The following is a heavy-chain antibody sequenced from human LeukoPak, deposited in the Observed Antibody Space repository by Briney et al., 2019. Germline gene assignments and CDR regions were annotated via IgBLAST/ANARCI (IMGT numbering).Heavy chain of an antibody. CDR1: GDSISGNNW. CDR3: ARNFQYFDLPDY. V-gene: IGHV4-4*02. CDR2: INHSGST. J-gene: IGHJ4*02. Sequence: SETLSLTCTVSGDSISGNNWWTWVRQPPGKGLEWIGEINHSGSTYYNPSLKSRVTISVDTSKNQFSLKLISVTAADTAVYYCARNFQYFDLPDYWGQGTLVTVSS. D-gene: IGHD2/OR15-2a*01.